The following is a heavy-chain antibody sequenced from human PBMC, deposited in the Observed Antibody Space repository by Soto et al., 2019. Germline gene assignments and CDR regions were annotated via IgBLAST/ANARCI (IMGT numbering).Heavy chain of an antibody. V-gene: IGHV3-7*03. CDR1: GFTFTTSW. CDR3: TRGAF. CDR2: IKPDGRDK. Sequence: GGSLRLSCAASGFTFTTSWMSWVRHSPVKGLEWVAYIKPDGRDKSYVDSVKGRFIISRDNAKNSLYLEMNSLRDEDTAVYYCTRGAFWGQGTLVTVSS. J-gene: IGHJ4*02.